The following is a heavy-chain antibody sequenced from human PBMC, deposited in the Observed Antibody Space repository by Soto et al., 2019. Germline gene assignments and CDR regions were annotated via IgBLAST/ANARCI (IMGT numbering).Heavy chain of an antibody. Sequence: KTSETLSLTCTVSGGSISSGGYSWSWLRQPPGKGLEWIGYIFHSGNTYYNPSLKSRVSLSVDRSNNQFSLDLSSVTAAHTAVYYCARRYFSGWFDYWRQGTLVTVPQ. CDR3: ARRYFSGWFDY. CDR1: GGSISSGGYS. CDR2: IFHSGNT. J-gene: IGHJ5*01. V-gene: IGHV4-30-2*01. D-gene: IGHD2-15*01.